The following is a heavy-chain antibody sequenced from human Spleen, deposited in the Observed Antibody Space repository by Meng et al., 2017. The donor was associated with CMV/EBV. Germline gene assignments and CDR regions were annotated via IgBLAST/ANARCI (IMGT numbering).Heavy chain of an antibody. CDR3: ARDKLRYGGNSFSWFDT. J-gene: IGHJ5*02. D-gene: IGHD4-23*01. CDR2: IYYSGST. Sequence: QVQLQESGPGLVKPSQTLSLTCTVSGGSISSGDYYWSWIRQPPGKGLEWIGYIYYSGSTYYNPSLKSRVTISVDTSKNQFSLKLSSVTAADTAVYYCARDKLRYGGNSFSWFDTWGQGTLVTVAS. CDR1: GGSISSGDYY. V-gene: IGHV4-30-4*08.